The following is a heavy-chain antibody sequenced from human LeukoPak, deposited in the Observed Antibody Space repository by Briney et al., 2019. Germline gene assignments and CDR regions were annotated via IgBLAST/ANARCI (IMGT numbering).Heavy chain of an antibody. Sequence: GGSLRLSCAASGLTFSSYAMHWVRQAPGKGLEWVAVISYDGSNKYYADPVKGRFTISRDNSKNTLYLQMNSLRAEDTAVYYCARDRGGIAAAVVYRFDYWGQGTLVTVSS. CDR2: ISYDGSNK. CDR3: ARDRGGIAAAVVYRFDY. V-gene: IGHV3-30*01. D-gene: IGHD6-13*01. CDR1: GLTFSSYA. J-gene: IGHJ4*02.